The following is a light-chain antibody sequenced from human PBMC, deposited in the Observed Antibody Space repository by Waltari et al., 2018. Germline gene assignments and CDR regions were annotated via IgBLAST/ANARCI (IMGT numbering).Light chain of an antibody. V-gene: IGLV1-40*01. CDR2: VNT. J-gene: IGLJ2*01. CDR1: SSNIGAGYD. CDR3: QSYDSSLSGVV. Sequence: QSVVTQPPSVSGAPGQRVIISCTGGSSNIGAGYDVHWYQQIPGRAPKLLIYVNTNRPSGVPDRFSGSKSDTSASLVITGLQADDEADYYCQSYDSSLSGVVFGGGTKLTVL.